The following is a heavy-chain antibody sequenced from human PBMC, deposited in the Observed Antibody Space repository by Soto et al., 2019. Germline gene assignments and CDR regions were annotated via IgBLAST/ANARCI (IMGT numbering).Heavy chain of an antibody. CDR2: LYPGDSDT. CDR3: ARQCESGSYVTSVWYFDL. V-gene: IGHV5-51*01. CDR1: GFRFPNYW. D-gene: IGHD1-26*01. J-gene: IGHJ2*01. Sequence: PGESLKISCTGSGFRFPNYWISWVRQMPGKGLELMGILYPGDSDTRYSPSFQGPVTISADKFLSTAYLQWSSLKASDTAMYYCARQCESGSYVTSVWYFDLWGRGTLVTVSS.